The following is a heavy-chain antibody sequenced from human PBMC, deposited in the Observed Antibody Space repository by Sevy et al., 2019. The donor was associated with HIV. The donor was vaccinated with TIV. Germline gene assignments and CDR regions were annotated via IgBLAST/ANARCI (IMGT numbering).Heavy chain of an antibody. J-gene: IGHJ3*02. CDR2: INHSGST. Sequence: SETLSLTCAVYGGSFSGYYWSWIRQPPGKGLEWIGEINHSGSTNYNPSLKSRVTISGDTSKNQFSLKLSSVTAADTAVYYCARHCSSNSCSHAFDIWGQGTMLTVSS. CDR3: ARHCSSNSCSHAFDI. V-gene: IGHV4-34*01. D-gene: IGHD2-2*01. CDR1: GGSFSGYY.